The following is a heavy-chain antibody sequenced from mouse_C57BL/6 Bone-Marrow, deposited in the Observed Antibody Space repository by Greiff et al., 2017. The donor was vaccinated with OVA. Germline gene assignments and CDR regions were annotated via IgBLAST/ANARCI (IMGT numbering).Heavy chain of an antibody. Sequence: EVMLVESGGDLVKPGGSLKLSCAASGFTFSSYGMSWVRQTPDKRLEWVATISSGGSYTYYPDSVKGRFTISRDNAKNTLYLQMSSLKSEDTAVDYCARRGLRTLFAYWGQGTLVTVSA. CDR1: GFTFSSYG. J-gene: IGHJ3*01. V-gene: IGHV5-6*02. CDR3: ARRGLRTLFAY. D-gene: IGHD1-1*01. CDR2: ISSGGSYT.